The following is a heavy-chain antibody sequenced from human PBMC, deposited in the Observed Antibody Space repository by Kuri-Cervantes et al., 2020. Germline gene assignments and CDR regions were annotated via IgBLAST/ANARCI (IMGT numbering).Heavy chain of an antibody. D-gene: IGHD5-12*01. V-gene: IGHV3-33*01. CDR2: IWYDGSNK. CDR1: GFTFSSYG. Sequence: GGSLRLSCAASGFTFSSYGMHWVRQAPGKGLEWVAVIWYDGSNKYYADSVKGRFTISRDNAKNSLYLQMNSLRAEDTAVYYCARDGSGWLRLVDYWGQETLVTVSS. CDR3: ARDGSGWLRLVDY. J-gene: IGHJ4*02.